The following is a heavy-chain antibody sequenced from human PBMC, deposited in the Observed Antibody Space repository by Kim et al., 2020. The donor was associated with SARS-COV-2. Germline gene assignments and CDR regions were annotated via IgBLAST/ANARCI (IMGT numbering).Heavy chain of an antibody. V-gene: IGHV3-64*02. J-gene: IGHJ4*02. CDR3: ANVFPRSGSYDF. CDR2: ITDNGVTT. Sequence: GGSLRLSCAGSGFTFRSYAMQWVRQAPGKGLEYVSAITDNGVTTFYADSVKGRFTISRDNSKNMVYLQMGSLRPEDTAVYYCANVFPRSGSYDFWGQGILVTVSS. CDR1: GFTFRSYA. D-gene: IGHD1-26*01.